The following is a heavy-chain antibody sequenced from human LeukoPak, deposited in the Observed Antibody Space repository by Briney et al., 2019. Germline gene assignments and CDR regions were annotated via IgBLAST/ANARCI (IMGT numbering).Heavy chain of an antibody. J-gene: IGHJ4*02. Sequence: SETLSLTCTVSGGSISSYYWTWIRQPPGKGLEWIGYIYYSGSTNYNPSLKSRFTISVDTSKNQFSLKLSSVTAADTAVYYCARDKPGYSYGDYDYWGQGTLVTVSS. D-gene: IGHD5-18*01. CDR1: GGSISSYY. V-gene: IGHV4-59*01. CDR2: IYYSGST. CDR3: ARDKPGYSYGDYDY.